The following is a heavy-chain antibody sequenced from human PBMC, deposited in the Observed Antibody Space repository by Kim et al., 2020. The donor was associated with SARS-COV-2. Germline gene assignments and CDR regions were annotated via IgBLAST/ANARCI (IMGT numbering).Heavy chain of an antibody. Sequence: ADSVKGRLTISRDNAKNSLYLQMNSLRAEDTAVYYCARERYDSSGGTLDYWGQGTLVTVSS. CDR3: ARERYDSSGGTLDY. D-gene: IGHD3-22*01. V-gene: IGHV3-11*04. J-gene: IGHJ4*02.